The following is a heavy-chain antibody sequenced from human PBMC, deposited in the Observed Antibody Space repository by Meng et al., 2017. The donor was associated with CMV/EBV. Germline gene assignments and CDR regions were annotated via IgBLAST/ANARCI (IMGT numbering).Heavy chain of an antibody. CDR1: SSYA. CDR3: ARAPIGDYVWGSYHYGWFEP. V-gene: IGHV1-69*06. Sequence: SSYAISWVRQATGQGLEWMGGIIAIFGTANYEQKYQGRVTSTADKSTSTAYMELSSLRAEDTGVYDCARAPIGDYVWGSYHYGWFEPWGQGTLVTVSS. D-gene: IGHD3-16*02. CDR2: IIAIFGTA. J-gene: IGHJ5*02.